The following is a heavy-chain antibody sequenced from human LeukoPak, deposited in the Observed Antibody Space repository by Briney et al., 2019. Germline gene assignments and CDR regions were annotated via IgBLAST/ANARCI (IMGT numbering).Heavy chain of an antibody. CDR2: IYYSGST. D-gene: IGHD2-2*02. CDR3: ARHVAIQVGFDY. Sequence: PSETLSLTCTVSGGSISSSSYYWGWIRQPPGKGLEWIRSIYYSGSTYYNPSLKSRVTISVDTSKNQFSLKLSSVTAADTAVYYCARHVAIQVGFDYWGQGTLVTVSS. CDR1: GGSISSSSYY. J-gene: IGHJ4*02. V-gene: IGHV4-39*01.